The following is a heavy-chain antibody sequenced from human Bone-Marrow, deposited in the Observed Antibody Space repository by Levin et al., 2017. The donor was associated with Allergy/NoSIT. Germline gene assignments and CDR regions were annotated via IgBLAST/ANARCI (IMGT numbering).Heavy chain of an antibody. CDR1: GFNVRKHF. CDR3: ARGGTVIPGAFDF. J-gene: IGHJ3*01. D-gene: IGHD2-21*02. CDR2: IHSGGSS. V-gene: IGHV3-53*01. Sequence: GGSLRLSCAASGFNVRKHFMSWVRQAPGKGLEWVSVIHSGGSSYYADSVKGRFIISRDISNNTLYLQMNSLTVEDTAVYYCARGGTVIPGAFDFWGQGTMVTVSS.